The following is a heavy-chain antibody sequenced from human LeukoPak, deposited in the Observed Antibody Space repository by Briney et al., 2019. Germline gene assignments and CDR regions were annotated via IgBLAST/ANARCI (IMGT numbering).Heavy chain of an antibody. CDR2: MHSDGSNA. CDR1: GFTFSSYG. J-gene: IGHJ6*03. V-gene: IGHV3-30*02. D-gene: IGHD6-13*01. Sequence: GGSLRLSCAASGFTFSSYGMHWVRQAPGKGLEWVAFMHSDGSNAYYADSVKGRFTISRVNSKNTLYLQMNSLRAEDTAVYYCAKDLTYSWYLYMDVWGKGTTVTVSS. CDR3: AKDLTYSWYLYMDV.